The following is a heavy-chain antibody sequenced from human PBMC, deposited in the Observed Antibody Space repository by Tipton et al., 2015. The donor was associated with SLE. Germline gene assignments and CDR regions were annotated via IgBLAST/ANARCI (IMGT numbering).Heavy chain of an antibody. CDR1: GFSFDDYA. V-gene: IGHV3-9*01. CDR3: VRVGTPDYYMDV. CDR2: IGWDRAYI. Sequence: SLRLSCAASGFSFDDYAMHWVRQAPGKGLEWVAGIGWDRAYIAYEDSVEGRFTFSRDNAKKSLYLQMDSLRPDDTAFYYCVRVGTPDYYMDVWGKGTRVTVSS. J-gene: IGHJ6*03. D-gene: IGHD7-27*01.